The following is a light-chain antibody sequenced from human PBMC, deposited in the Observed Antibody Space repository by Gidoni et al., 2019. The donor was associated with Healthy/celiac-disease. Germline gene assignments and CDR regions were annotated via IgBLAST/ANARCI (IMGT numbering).Light chain of an antibody. V-gene: IGKV3-20*01. CDR2: GAS. CDR1: QRVSSSY. CDR3: QQYGSSPPT. Sequence: IVLTQSPGTLSLSPGERATLSCRASQRVSSSYLAWYQQKPGQAPRLLIYGASSRATGIPDRFSGSGSGTDFTLTISRLEPEDFAVYYCQQYGSSPPTFGQGTKLEIK. J-gene: IGKJ2*01.